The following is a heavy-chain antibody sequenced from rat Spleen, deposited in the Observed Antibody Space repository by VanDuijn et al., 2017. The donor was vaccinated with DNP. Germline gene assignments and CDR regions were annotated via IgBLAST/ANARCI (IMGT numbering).Heavy chain of an antibody. V-gene: IGHV5-7*01. J-gene: IGHJ2*01. D-gene: IGHD1-4*01. CDR2: IHSDGSST. CDR3: TTQPGRNYFDY. CDR1: GFTFSDYN. Sequence: EVRLVESGGGLVQPGRSLKLSCAASGFTFSDYNMAWVRQAPKRGLEWITTIHSDGSSTYYRDSVRGRFTFSRDNAKSILYLQMDSLRSEDTATYYCTTQPGRNYFDYWGQGVMVTVSS.